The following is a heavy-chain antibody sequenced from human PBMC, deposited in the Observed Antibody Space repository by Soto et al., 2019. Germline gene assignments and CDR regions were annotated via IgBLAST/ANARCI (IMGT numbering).Heavy chain of an antibody. Sequence: GGSLRLSCTVSGFAFNNYGINWVRQAPGKGLEWVSSISKSDYTYYSDSVKGRFAISRDNAKSSVSLQMNTLRVEDTAVYYCAREDSIIIPAVSDFWGQGTLVTGSP. J-gene: IGHJ4*02. D-gene: IGHD2-2*01. V-gene: IGHV3-21*01. CDR3: AREDSIIIPAVSDF. CDR1: GFAFNNYG. CDR2: ISKSDYT.